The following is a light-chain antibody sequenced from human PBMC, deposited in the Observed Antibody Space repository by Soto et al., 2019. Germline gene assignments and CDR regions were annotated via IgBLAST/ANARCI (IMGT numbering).Light chain of an antibody. J-gene: IGKJ1*01. CDR1: QSVGGTF. CDR3: QQYGGSPRT. CDR2: GAS. V-gene: IGKV3-20*01. Sequence: EILMTQSPGTLSLSPGEGATLSCRASQSVGGTFLAWYQQKGGQAPRLLIHGASNRATGIPDRFSGSGSGTDFTLTISRLEPEDFAVYYCQQYGGSPRTFGQGTKVDIK.